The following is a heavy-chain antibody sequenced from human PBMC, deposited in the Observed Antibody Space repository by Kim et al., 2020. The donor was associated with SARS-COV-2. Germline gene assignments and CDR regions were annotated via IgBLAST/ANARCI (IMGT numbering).Heavy chain of an antibody. J-gene: IGHJ4*02. D-gene: IGHD6-19*01. CDR3: ARESSGWYVEGKRFDY. V-gene: IGHV4-39*07. Sequence: SLKSRVTISVDTSKNQFSLKRSAVTAADTAVYYCARESSGWYVEGKRFDYWGQGTLVTVSS.